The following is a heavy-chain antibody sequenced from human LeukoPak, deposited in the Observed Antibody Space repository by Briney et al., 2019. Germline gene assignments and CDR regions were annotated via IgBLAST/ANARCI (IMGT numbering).Heavy chain of an antibody. Sequence: PGGSLRLSCAASGFTFGSYWMHWVRQAPGKGLVWVSRINSDGSTTDYADSVKGRFTISRDNAKNTLFLQMNSLRAGDTAVFYCARAPVQYCGGDCDTFDIWGQGTTATVSS. CDR3: ARAPVQYCGGDCDTFDI. CDR2: INSDGSTT. D-gene: IGHD2-21*02. CDR1: GFTFGSYW. J-gene: IGHJ3*02. V-gene: IGHV3-74*01.